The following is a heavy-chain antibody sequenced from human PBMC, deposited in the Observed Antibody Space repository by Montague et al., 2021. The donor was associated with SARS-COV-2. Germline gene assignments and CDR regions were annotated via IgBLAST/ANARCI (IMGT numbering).Heavy chain of an antibody. V-gene: IGHV4-59*01. CDR3: AGDRGRFWHFDL. CDR2: IYYSGST. D-gene: IGHD5-12*01. CDR1: GSSISSYY. J-gene: IGHJ2*01. Sequence: SETLSLTCTVSGSSISSYYWNWIRQSPGKGLEWIGYIYYSGSTKYNPSLKSRVTISVDTSKSQMSLRLNSVTAADTAVYYCAGDRGRFWHFDLWGRGTLVTVSS.